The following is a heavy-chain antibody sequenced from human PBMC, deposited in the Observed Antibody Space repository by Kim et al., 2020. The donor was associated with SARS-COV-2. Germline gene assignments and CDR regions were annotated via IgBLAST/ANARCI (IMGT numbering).Heavy chain of an antibody. CDR1: GYTFTSYG. D-gene: IGHD3-10*01. V-gene: IGHV1-18*01. CDR3: ARDQALVRGGREPHYYYYDMDV. J-gene: IGHJ6*02. CDR2: ISAYNGNT. Sequence: ASVKVSCKASGYTFTSYGISWVRQAPGQGLEWMGWISAYNGNTNYAQKLQGRVTMTTDTSTSTAYMELRSLRSDDTAVYYCARDQALVRGGREPHYYYYDMDVWGQGTTVTVSS.